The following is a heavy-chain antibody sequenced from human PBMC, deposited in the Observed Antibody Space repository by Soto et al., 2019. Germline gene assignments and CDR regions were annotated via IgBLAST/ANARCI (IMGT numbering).Heavy chain of an antibody. D-gene: IGHD1-26*01. Sequence: ASVKVSCKASGYAFTRSAIHWVRHAPGQRLEWMGWINAGNGNTKYSQKFQGRVTITRDTSASTGYMELSSLRSEDTAVYYCARDPSITRYTYSWCLGSVVPVSS. J-gene: IGHJ4*02. V-gene: IGHV1-3*01. CDR1: GYAFTRSA. CDR3: ARDPSITRYTYS. CDR2: INAGNGNT.